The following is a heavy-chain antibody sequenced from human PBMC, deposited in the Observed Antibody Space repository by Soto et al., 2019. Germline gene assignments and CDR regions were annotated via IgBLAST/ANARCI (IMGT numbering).Heavy chain of an antibody. CDR2: INPNSGGT. Sequence: ASVKVSCKASGYTFTVYYMXWGRQAPGQGLEWMGWINPNSGGTNYAQKFQGWVTMTRDTSISTAYMELSRLRSDDTAVYYCAREPRNGHWFDPWGQGTLVTVSS. J-gene: IGHJ5*02. CDR1: GYTFTVYY. CDR3: AREPRNGHWFDP. D-gene: IGHD2-8*01. V-gene: IGHV1-2*04.